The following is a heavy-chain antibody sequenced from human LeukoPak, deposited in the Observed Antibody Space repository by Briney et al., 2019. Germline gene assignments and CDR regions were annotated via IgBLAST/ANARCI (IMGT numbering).Heavy chain of an antibody. V-gene: IGHV3-13*01. D-gene: IGHD3-9*01. CDR1: GFTLSSYD. J-gene: IGHJ3*02. CDR2: IGAAGDT. CDR3: ARGVGYDIMTGNYPRDDAFDI. Sequence: PGGSLRLSCAASGFTLSSYDMHWVRQATGKGLEWVSAIGAAGDTYYPGSVKGRFTISRDTAKNSLYLQMNSLRAGDTAVYHCARGVGYDIMTGNYPRDDAFDIWGQGTMVTVSS.